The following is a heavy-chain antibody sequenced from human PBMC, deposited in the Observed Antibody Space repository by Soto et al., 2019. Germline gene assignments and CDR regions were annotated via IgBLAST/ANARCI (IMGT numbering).Heavy chain of an antibody. D-gene: IGHD3-10*01. J-gene: IGHJ6*01. CDR2: IIPIFGTA. Sequence: SVKVSCKASGGTFSSYAISWVRQAPGQGLEWMGGIIPIFGTANYAQKFQGRVTITADESTSTAYMELSSLRSEDTAVYYCARGDYYGSGSSTRHYYSYGMDVWGQGTTVTVSS. CDR3: ARGDYYGSGSSTRHYYSYGMDV. V-gene: IGHV1-69*13. CDR1: GGTFSSYA.